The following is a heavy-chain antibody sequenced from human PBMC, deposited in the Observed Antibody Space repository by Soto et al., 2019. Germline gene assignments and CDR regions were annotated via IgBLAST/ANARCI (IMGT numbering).Heavy chain of an antibody. D-gene: IGHD3-10*01. Sequence: PGGSLRLSCAASGFTFSSYAMSWVRQAPGKGLDWISRINRNGTSTEYADSVKGRFTISRDNAKNVVYLQMNSLRAEDTAIYYCVRLLDVDYWGQGTLVTVSS. V-gene: IGHV3-74*03. CDR2: INRNGTST. J-gene: IGHJ4*02. CDR3: VRLLDVDY. CDR1: GFTFSSYA.